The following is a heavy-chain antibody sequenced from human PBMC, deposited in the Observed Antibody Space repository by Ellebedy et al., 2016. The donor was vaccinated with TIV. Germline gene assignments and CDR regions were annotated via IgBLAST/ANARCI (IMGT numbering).Heavy chain of an antibody. CDR2: INHAGSET. CDR3: ARAPRGGTDY. Sequence: PGGSLRLSCAASGFTLSSFWMSWVRQAPGKGLESVANINHAGSETYYVDSVKCRFTISRDNAKNSLYLQMDSLRAEDTAVYFWARAPRGGTDYWGQGTLVTVSS. V-gene: IGHV3-7*03. J-gene: IGHJ4*02. CDR1: GFTLSSFW. D-gene: IGHD3-10*01.